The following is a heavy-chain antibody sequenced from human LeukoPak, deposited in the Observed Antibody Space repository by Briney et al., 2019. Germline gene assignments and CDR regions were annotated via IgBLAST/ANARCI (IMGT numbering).Heavy chain of an antibody. CDR2: ISAYNGNT. D-gene: IGHD3-22*01. J-gene: IGHJ4*02. CDR1: GYTFSNYG. CDR3: ARVSASVDSSGYYTESGFDY. V-gene: IGHV1-18*01. Sequence: ASVKVSCKASGYTFSNYGISWVRQAPGQGLEWMGWISAYNGNTNYAQKLQGRVTMTTDTSTSTAYMELRSLRSDDTAVYYCARVSASVDSSGYYTESGFDYWGQGTLVTVSS.